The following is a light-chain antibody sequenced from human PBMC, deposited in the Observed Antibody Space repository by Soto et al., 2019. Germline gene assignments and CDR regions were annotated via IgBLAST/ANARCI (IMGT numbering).Light chain of an antibody. J-gene: IGKJ3*01. Sequence: EIVMTQSPLSLPVTPGEPASISCKSSQSLLHSNGYNYLDWYLQKPGQSPQLLIYSGSNRASGVTDRFSDSRPGTDFTLKISRVEAEDVAVYYCMQAIQAPFTFGPGTKVDIK. CDR3: MQAIQAPFT. CDR1: QSLLHSNGYNY. V-gene: IGKV2-28*01. CDR2: SGS.